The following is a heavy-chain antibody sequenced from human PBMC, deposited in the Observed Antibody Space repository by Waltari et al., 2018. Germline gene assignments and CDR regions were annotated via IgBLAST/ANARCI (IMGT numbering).Heavy chain of an antibody. CDR3: ASGGWGFYLGY. D-gene: IGHD3-16*01. CDR2: ISADSSYR. CDR1: GFSFSTYS. J-gene: IGHJ4*02. V-gene: IGHV3-21*01. Sequence: EVQLVESGGGLVKPGGSLRLSCAASGFSFSTYSMNWVRQAPGKGLEWISSISADSSYRHYEESVKGRFTVSRDNAKNSLSLQINSLRAEDTAVYYCASGGWGFYLGYWGQGALVTVSS.